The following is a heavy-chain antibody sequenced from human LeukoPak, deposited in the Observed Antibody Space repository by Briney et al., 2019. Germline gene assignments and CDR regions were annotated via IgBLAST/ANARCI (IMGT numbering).Heavy chain of an antibody. D-gene: IGHD6-13*01. CDR3: ARAGGYSSSWSKLYFDY. CDR1: GGTFSSYA. Sequence: SVKVSCKASGGTFSSYAISWVRQAPGQGREWMGGIIPIFGTANYAQKFQGRVTITTDESTSTAYMEVGSLRTEDTSVYYRARAGGYSSSWSKLYFDYWGQGTLVTVSS. CDR2: IIPIFGTA. J-gene: IGHJ4*02. V-gene: IGHV1-69*05.